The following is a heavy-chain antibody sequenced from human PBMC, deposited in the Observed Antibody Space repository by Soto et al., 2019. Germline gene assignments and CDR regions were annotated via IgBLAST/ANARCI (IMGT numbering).Heavy chain of an antibody. V-gene: IGHV3-30*18. CDR3: AKDQGDYYDSSVSYYFDY. CDR2: VSYDGSNK. CDR1: GFTFSSYG. J-gene: IGHJ4*02. Sequence: ALRLSCAASGFTFSSYGMHWVRQAPGKGLEWVAVVSYDGSNKYYADSVKGRFTISRDNSKNTLYLQMNSLRAEDTAVYYCAKDQGDYYDSSVSYYFDYWGQGTLVTVSS. D-gene: IGHD3-22*01.